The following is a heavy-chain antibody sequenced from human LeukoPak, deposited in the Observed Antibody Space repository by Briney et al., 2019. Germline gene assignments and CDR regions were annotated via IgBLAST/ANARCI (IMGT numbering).Heavy chain of an antibody. CDR3: ARDGGVGVADY. CDR1: GGSISSGGYY. CDR2: IYHSGST. V-gene: IGHV4-30-2*01. J-gene: IGHJ4*02. D-gene: IGHD3-16*01. Sequence: PSQTLSLTCTVSGGSISSGGYYWSWIRQPPGKGLEWIGYIYHSGSTYYNPSLKSRVTISVDRSKNQLSLKLSSVTAVDMAVYYCARDGGVGVADYWGQGTLVTISS.